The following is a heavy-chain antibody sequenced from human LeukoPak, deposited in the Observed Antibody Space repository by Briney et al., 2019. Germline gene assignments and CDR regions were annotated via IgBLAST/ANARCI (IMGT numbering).Heavy chain of an antibody. D-gene: IGHD3-22*01. J-gene: IGHJ4*02. V-gene: IGHV4-39*01. CDR2: IYYSGST. Sequence: SGTLSLTCTVSGGSISSSSYYWGWIRQHPGKGLEWIGSIYYSGSTYYNPSLKSRVTISVDTSKNQFSLKLSSVTAADTAVYYCARLKHRYYYDSSGYGLSHYFDYWGQGTLVTVSS. CDR3: ARLKHRYYYDSSGYGLSHYFDY. CDR1: GGSISSSSYY.